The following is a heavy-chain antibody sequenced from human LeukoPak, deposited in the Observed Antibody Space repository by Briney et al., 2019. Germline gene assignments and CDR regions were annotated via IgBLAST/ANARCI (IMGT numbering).Heavy chain of an antibody. J-gene: IGHJ4*02. Sequence: GGSLRLSCAASGFTFSSYAMHWVRQAPGKGLEWVAVISYDGSNKYYADSVKGRFTISRDNSKTTLYLQMNSLRAEDTAVYYCARDLTLYSYGSSVDYWGQGTLVTVSS. D-gene: IGHD5-18*01. CDR3: ARDLTLYSYGSSVDY. CDR2: ISYDGSNK. CDR1: GFTFSSYA. V-gene: IGHV3-30-3*01.